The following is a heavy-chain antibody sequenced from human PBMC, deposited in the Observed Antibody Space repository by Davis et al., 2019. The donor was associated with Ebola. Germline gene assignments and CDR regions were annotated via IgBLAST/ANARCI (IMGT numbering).Heavy chain of an antibody. CDR3: ARGKGDIVVVPAAYPGYYYYYYMDV. D-gene: IGHD2-2*01. CDR2: INHSGST. Sequence: PGGSLRLSCAVYGGSFSGYYWSWIRQPPGKGLEWIGEINHSGSTNYNPSLKSRVTISVDTSKNQFSLKLSSVTAADTAVYYCARGKGDIVVVPAAYPGYYYYYYMDVWGKGTTVTVSS. CDR1: GGSFSGYY. J-gene: IGHJ6*03. V-gene: IGHV4-34*01.